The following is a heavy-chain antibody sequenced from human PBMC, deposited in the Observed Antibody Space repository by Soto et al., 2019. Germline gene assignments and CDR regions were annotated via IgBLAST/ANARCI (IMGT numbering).Heavy chain of an antibody. CDR2: IYSGGTT. CDR3: HGYGY. V-gene: IGHV3-53*01. J-gene: IGHJ4*02. D-gene: IGHD5-12*01. CDR1: GFTVRANY. Sequence: EVQLVESGGGLIQPGGSLRLSCAVSGFTVRANYMSWVRQAPGKGLEWVSVIYSGGTTYYADSVKGRFIISRAISKNTLYLQMSILRAEETAVYYCHGYGYWGQGTLVTVSS.